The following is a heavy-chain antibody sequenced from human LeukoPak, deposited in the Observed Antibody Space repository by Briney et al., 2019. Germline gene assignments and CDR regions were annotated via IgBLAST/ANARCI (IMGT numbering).Heavy chain of an antibody. CDR3: ARGARYSSSSGDTFDI. J-gene: IGHJ3*02. V-gene: IGHV3-48*01. D-gene: IGHD6-6*01. Sequence: SGGSLRLSCAASGFTFSSYSMNWVRQAPGKGLEWVAYISSSGNTMYYADSVKGRFTISRDNAKNSLYLQMNSLRAEDTAVYFCARGARYSSSSGDTFDIWGQGTMVTVSS. CDR1: GFTFSSYS. CDR2: ISSSGNTM.